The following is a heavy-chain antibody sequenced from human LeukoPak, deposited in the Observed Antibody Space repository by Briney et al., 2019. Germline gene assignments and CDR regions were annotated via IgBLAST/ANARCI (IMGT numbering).Heavy chain of an antibody. D-gene: IGHD6-25*01. CDR3: AKDLSPAAA. V-gene: IGHV3-23*01. J-gene: IGHJ5*02. Sequence: GGSLRHSCAASGFTFSSYSMNWVRQAPGKGLEWVSAISGNGGNTYYADSVKGRFTISRDNSKNTLYMQMNSLRAEDTAVYYCAKDLSPAAAWGQGTLVTVSS. CDR2: ISGNGGNT. CDR1: GFTFSSYS.